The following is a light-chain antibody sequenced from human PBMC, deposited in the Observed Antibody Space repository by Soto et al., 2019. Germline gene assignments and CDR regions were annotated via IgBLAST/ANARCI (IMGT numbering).Light chain of an antibody. V-gene: IGKV1-5*01. CDR1: QTITSW. Sequence: DIQMTQSPSTLSASVGDRVTISCRASQTITSWLAWYQQKPGKAPKLLIYDASSLESGVPSRFSGSGSGTEFTLTISSLQPDDFATYYCQQHNSYPWTFGQGTKMDI. CDR2: DAS. CDR3: QQHNSYPWT. J-gene: IGKJ1*01.